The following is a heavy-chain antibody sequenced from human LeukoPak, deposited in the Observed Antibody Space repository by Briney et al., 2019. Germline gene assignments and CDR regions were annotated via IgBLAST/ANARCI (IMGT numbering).Heavy chain of an antibody. J-gene: IGHJ4*02. Sequence: DSLKVSCKASGYRFTSNFIHWVRQAPGQGLEWMGIINPSGGTPSYAQKFQGRVTMTSDTSTSTIYMELSSLRSEDTAIYFCSREWAQSLDYWGQGTLVTVSS. V-gene: IGHV1-46*01. CDR3: SREWAQSLDY. CDR2: INPSGGTP. CDR1: GYRFTSNF.